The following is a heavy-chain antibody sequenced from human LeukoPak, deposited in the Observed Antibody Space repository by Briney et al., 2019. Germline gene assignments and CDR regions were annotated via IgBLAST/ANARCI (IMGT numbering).Heavy chain of an antibody. CDR3: ARVASSSWYGSYYFDY. CDR1: GYTLTGYY. J-gene: IGHJ4*02. V-gene: IGHV1-2*02. CDR2: INPNSGGT. Sequence: ASVKVSCKASGYTLTGYYMHWVRQAPGQGLEWMGWINPNSGGTNYAQKFQGRVTMTRDTSISTAYMELSRLRSDDTAVYYCARVASSSWYGSYYFDYWGQGTLVTVSS. D-gene: IGHD6-13*01.